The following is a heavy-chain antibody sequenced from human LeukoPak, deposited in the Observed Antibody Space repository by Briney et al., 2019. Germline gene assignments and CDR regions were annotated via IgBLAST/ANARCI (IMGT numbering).Heavy chain of an antibody. V-gene: IGHV3-21*01. Sequence: GGSLRLSCAASGFTFTSYSMNCVRQAPGKGLEWVSSISSSSSDIYYADSVKGRFTISRDNAKNSLYLQMNSLRAEDTAVYYCARTPYCTNGVCYNRYYFDYWGQGTLVTVSS. CDR3: ARTPYCTNGVCYNRYYFDY. CDR1: GFTFTSYS. CDR2: ISSSSSDI. J-gene: IGHJ4*02. D-gene: IGHD2-8*01.